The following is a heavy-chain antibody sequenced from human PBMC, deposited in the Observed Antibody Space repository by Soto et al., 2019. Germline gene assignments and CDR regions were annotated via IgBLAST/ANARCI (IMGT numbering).Heavy chain of an antibody. CDR2: IYYSGTA. CDR1: GGSITSGGYY. J-gene: IGHJ4*02. Sequence: SETLSLTCTVSGGSITSGGYYWNWIRQHPGKGLEWIGYIYYSGTASYNPSLKSRLTISVDTSKNQFSLKLSSVTAADTAVYFCARDGGYGSGSYRFDYWGQGALVTVS. CDR3: ARDGGYGSGSYRFDY. V-gene: IGHV4-31*03. D-gene: IGHD3-10*01.